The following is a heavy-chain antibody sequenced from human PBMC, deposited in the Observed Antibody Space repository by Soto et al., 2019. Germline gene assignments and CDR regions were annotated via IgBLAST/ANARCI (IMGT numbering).Heavy chain of an antibody. D-gene: IGHD6-19*01. J-gene: IGHJ5*02. CDR3: ARDRGNGWKQQGWFDP. CDR2: TYYSGST. CDR1: GGSISSYY. V-gene: IGHV4-59*01. Sequence: QVQLQDSGPGLVKPSETLSLTCTVSGGSISSYYWSWIRQPPGKGLEWIGYTYYSGSTNYNPSLKSRVTRSTGTSKNRFALRLSSVTAADTAVYYCARDRGNGWKQQGWFDPWGQGTLVAVSS.